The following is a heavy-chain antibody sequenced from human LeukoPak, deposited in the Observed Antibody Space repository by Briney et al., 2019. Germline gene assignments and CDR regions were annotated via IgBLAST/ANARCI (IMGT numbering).Heavy chain of an antibody. D-gene: IGHD3-10*01. CDR3: TKVAYGSGHIDY. Sequence: GGSLRLSCAASGFTFSSYSMNWVRQAPGKGLEWVSYISSSSSTIYYADSVKGRFTISRDNAKNSLYLQMNSLRAEDTALYHCTKVAYGSGHIDYWGQGTLVTVSS. V-gene: IGHV3-48*04. CDR1: GFTFSSYS. CDR2: ISSSSSTI. J-gene: IGHJ4*02.